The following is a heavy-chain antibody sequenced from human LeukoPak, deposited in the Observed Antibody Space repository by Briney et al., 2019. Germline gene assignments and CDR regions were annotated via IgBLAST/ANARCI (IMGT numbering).Heavy chain of an antibody. Sequence: SETLSLTCAVSGGSFSGYYWSWIRQPPGKGLEWIGEINHSGSTNYNPSLKSRVTISVDTSKNQFSLKLSSVTAADTAVYYCARGGCSSTSCYAFDYWGQGTLVTVSS. CDR3: ARGGCSSTSCYAFDY. V-gene: IGHV4-34*01. CDR1: GGSFSGYY. D-gene: IGHD2-2*01. J-gene: IGHJ4*02. CDR2: INHSGST.